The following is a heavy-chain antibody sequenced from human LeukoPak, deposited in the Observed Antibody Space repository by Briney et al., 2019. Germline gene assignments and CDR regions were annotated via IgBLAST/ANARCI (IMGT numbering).Heavy chain of an antibody. CDR2: ISYDGSNK. Sequence: GGSLRLSCAASGFTFSNYGMHWVRQAPGKGLEWVAFISYDGSNKYYADSVRGRFTISRDNSKNTLYLQMNSLRAEDTAVYYCAKNVVGTYFDYWGQGTLVTVSS. J-gene: IGHJ4*02. D-gene: IGHD2-15*01. V-gene: IGHV3-30*18. CDR1: GFTFSNYG. CDR3: AKNVVGTYFDY.